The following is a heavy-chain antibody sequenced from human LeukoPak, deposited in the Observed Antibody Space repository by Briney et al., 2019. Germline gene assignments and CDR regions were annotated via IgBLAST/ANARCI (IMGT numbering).Heavy chain of an antibody. V-gene: IGHV4-59*01. D-gene: IGHD3-10*01. CDR2: IYYTGST. J-gene: IGHJ4*02. CDR1: GGSISSYY. Sequence: SETLSLTCTVSGGSISSYYWSWIRQPPGKGLEWIGYIYYTGSTNYNPSLKSRVTISVDTSKNQFSLKLSSVTAADTAVYYCARGPYGSGSYIDYRGQGTLVTVSS. CDR3: ARGPYGSGSYIDY.